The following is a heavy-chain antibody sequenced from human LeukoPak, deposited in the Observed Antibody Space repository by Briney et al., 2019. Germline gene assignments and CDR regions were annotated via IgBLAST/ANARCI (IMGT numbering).Heavy chain of an antibody. D-gene: IGHD2-8*01. J-gene: IGHJ4*02. Sequence: SETLSLTCAVSGGSISSNWWSWVRQPPGKGLEWIGEIYHSGSTNYNPSLKSRVTISIDNSRNQFSLDLSSVTAADTAVYYCTANGAYALDYWGQGTLVTVSS. V-gene: IGHV4-4*02. CDR2: IYHSGST. CDR1: GGSISSNW. CDR3: TANGAYALDY.